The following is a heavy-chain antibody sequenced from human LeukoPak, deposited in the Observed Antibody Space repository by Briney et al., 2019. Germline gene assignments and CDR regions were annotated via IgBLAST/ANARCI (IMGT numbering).Heavy chain of an antibody. CDR2: INPNSGGT. Sequence: ASVKVSFKASGYTFTGYYMHWVRQAPGQGLEWMGWINPNSGGTNYAQKFQGRVTMTRDTSISTAYMELSRLRSDDTAVYYCARVRSYDILTGYYNGYYYYGMDVWGQGTTVTVSS. D-gene: IGHD3-9*01. CDR1: GYTFTGYY. CDR3: ARVRSYDILTGYYNGYYYYGMDV. J-gene: IGHJ6*02. V-gene: IGHV1-2*02.